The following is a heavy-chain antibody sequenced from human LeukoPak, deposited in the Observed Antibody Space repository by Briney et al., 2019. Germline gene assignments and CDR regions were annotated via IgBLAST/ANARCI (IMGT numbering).Heavy chain of an antibody. D-gene: IGHD4-17*01. CDR1: GLIFSGSA. CDR2: IRGRGTTDAT. J-gene: IGHJ3*02. CDR3: ARQDHGDYPDAFDI. V-gene: IGHV3-73*01. Sequence: GGSLRLSCEASGLIFSGSAIHWVRQASGKGLEWVGRIRGRGTTDATAYAESVKGRFTVSRDDSKNVAYLQMDSLKTDDTALYYCARQDHGDYPDAFDIWGQGTMVTVAS.